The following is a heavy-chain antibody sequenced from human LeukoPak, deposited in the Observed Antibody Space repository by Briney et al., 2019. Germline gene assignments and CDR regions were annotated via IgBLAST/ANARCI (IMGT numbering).Heavy chain of an antibody. CDR2: IIPHFGTA. CDR3: ALNIAARPGYFDP. Sequence: GSSVKVSSKASGGTFSSYVISWVRQAPGQGLGWMGGIIPHFGTANYAQKFQGRVTITADEPTSTAYMELSNLTSADTAVYYCALNIAARPGYFDPWGQGTLVTVSS. J-gene: IGHJ5*02. D-gene: IGHD6-6*01. CDR1: GGTFSSYV. V-gene: IGHV1-69*01.